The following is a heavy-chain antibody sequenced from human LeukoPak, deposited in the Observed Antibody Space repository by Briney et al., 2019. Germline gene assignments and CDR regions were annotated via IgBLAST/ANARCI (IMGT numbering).Heavy chain of an antibody. CDR1: GYTFTSYG. V-gene: IGHV1-18*01. CDR2: ISAYNGNT. D-gene: IGHD6-13*01. J-gene: IGHJ6*03. Sequence: GASVKVSCKASGYTFTSYGISWVRQAPGQGLEWMGWISAYNGNTNYAQKLQGRVTMTTDTSTSTAYMELRSLRSDDTAVYYCAREGTYSGDYYYYYMDVWGKGTTVTVSS. CDR3: AREGTYSGDYYYYYMDV.